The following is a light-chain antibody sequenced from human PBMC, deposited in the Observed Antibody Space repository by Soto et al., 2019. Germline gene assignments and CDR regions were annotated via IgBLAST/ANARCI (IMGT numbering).Light chain of an antibody. V-gene: IGKV3-20*01. J-gene: IGKJ3*01. CDR3: QQYGSSRIT. CDR2: GAS. Sequence: EIVLTQSPGTLSLSPGERATLSCRASQSVSGSYLAWYQQKPGQAPRLLIYGASSRATGIPDRFSGSGSGTDFTLTISRLEPEDFAVYYCQQYGSSRITFGPGTKVDIK. CDR1: QSVSGSY.